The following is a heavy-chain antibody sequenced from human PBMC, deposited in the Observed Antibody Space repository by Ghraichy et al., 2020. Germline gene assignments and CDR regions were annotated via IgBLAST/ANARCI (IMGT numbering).Heavy chain of an antibody. V-gene: IGHV6-1*01. CDR3: ARDRSGYDYLLRYYYYGMDV. CDR1: GDSVSSNSAA. CDR2: TYYRSKWYN. D-gene: IGHD5-12*01. J-gene: IGHJ6*02. Sequence: SQTLSLTCAISGDSVSSNSAAWNWIRQSPSRGLEWLGRTYYRSKWYNDYAVSVKSRITINPDTSKNQFSLQLNSVTPEDTAVYYCARDRSGYDYLLRYYYYGMDVWGQGTTVTVSS.